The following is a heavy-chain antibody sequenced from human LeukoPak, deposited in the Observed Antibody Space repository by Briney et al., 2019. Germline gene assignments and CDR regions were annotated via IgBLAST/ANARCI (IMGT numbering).Heavy chain of an antibody. CDR3: AKGGYSSGWDPTGY. D-gene: IGHD6-19*01. J-gene: IGHJ4*02. CDR2: ISGSGGST. Sequence: PGGSLRLSCAAPGFTFSSYAMSWVRQAPGKGLEWVSAISGSGGSTYYADSVKGRFTISRDNSKNTLYLQMNSLRAEDTAVYYCAKGGYSSGWDPTGYWGQGTLVTVSS. V-gene: IGHV3-23*01. CDR1: GFTFSSYA.